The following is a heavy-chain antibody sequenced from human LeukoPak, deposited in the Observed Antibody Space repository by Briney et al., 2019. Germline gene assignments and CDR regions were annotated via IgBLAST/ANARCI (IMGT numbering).Heavy chain of an antibody. V-gene: IGHV4-59*01. Sequence: PSETLSLTCTVSGGSISSYYWSWIRQPPGKGLEWIGYIYYSGSTNYNPSLKSRVTISVDTSKNQFSLKLSSVTAADTAVYYCASLGGYDLYFDYWGQGTLVTVSS. CDR2: IYYSGST. CDR1: GGSISSYY. J-gene: IGHJ4*02. D-gene: IGHD5-12*01. CDR3: ASLGGYDLYFDY.